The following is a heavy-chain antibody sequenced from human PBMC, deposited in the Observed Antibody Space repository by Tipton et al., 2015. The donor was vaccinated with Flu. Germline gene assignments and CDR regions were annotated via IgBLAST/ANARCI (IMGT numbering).Heavy chain of an antibody. CDR3: ARLYKSGGT. V-gene: IGHV4-4*07. Sequence: TLSLTCTVSGGSFSDSYWSLIRQPAGKGLEWIGRIYTSGITNYNPSLKSRVIMSVDTSKNQFSLNLTSVTAADTAVYYCARLYKSGGTWGQGTQVTVSS. CDR2: IYTSGIT. CDR1: GGSFSDSY. D-gene: IGHD6-19*01. J-gene: IGHJ4*02.